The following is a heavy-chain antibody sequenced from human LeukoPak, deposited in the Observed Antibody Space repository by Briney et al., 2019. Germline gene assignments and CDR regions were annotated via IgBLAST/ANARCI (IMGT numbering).Heavy chain of an antibody. D-gene: IGHD6-19*01. Sequence: GSSVKVSCKASGGTFSSYAISWVRQAPGQGLEWMGRIIPIFGTANYAQKLQGRVTITTDESTSTAYMELSSLRSEDTAVYYCARDRGYSSGWYNDAFDIWGQGTMVTVSS. CDR3: ARDRGYSSGWYNDAFDI. V-gene: IGHV1-69*05. J-gene: IGHJ3*02. CDR2: IIPIFGTA. CDR1: GGTFSSYA.